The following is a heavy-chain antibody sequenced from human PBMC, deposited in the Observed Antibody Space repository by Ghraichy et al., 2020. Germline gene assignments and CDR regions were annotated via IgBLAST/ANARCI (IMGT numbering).Heavy chain of an antibody. CDR1: GFTFRRYA. J-gene: IGHJ6*02. CDR3: AKDRSDYGHLNGDGMDV. V-gene: IGHV3-23*01. D-gene: IGHD4-17*01. CDR2: ISSSGGNT. Sequence: GGSLRLSCAASGFTFRRYAMSWVRQAPGKGLEWVSLISSSGGNTYYVDSVKGRFTISRDNSKNTLFLQMNSLRAEDTAVYFCAKDRSDYGHLNGDGMDVWGQGTTVTVSS.